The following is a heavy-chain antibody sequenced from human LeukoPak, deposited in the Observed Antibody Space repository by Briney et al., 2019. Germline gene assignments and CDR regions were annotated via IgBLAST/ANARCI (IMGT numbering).Heavy chain of an antibody. J-gene: IGHJ5*02. CDR1: GYSFSSYW. CDR2: IYPGDSDT. V-gene: IGHV5-51*01. CDR3: ARQWGDCSSTSCYSAS. Sequence: GESLKISCKGSGYSFSSYWIGWVRQMPGKGLEWMGIIYPGDSDTRYSPSFQGQVTIPADKSVSTAYLQWSSLKASDTAMYYCARQWGDCSSTSCYSASWGQGTLVTVSS. D-gene: IGHD2-2*01.